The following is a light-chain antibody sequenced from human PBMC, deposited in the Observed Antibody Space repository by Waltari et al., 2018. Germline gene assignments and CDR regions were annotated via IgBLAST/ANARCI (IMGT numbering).Light chain of an antibody. CDR1: QSISKY. CDR3: QHYESLPVT. J-gene: IGKJ1*01. Sequence: EIVLTQSPGTLSLSPGERATLSCRASQSISKYLAWYQQKPGQAPRLLIHHASSRAAGIPDRFSGSGSGTDFSLTISRLEPEDFAVYYCQHYESLPVTFGQGTKVEIK. V-gene: IGKV3-20*01. CDR2: HAS.